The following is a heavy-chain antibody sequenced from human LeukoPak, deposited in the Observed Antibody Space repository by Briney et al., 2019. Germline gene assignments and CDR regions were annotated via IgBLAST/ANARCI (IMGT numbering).Heavy chain of an antibody. D-gene: IGHD5-18*01. V-gene: IGHV1-69*13. Sequence: GASVKVSCKASGGTFSSYAISWVRQAPGQGLEWMGGIIPIFGTASYAQKFQGRVTITADESTSTAYMELSSLRSEDTAVYYCARGPRYSYQPTGDFDIWGQGTMVTVSS. CDR1: GGTFSSYA. CDR2: IIPIFGTA. J-gene: IGHJ3*02. CDR3: ARGPRYSYQPTGDFDI.